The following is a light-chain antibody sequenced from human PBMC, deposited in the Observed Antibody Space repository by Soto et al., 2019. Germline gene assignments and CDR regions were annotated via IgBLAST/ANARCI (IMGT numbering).Light chain of an antibody. CDR3: QQYNSYPYT. J-gene: IGKJ2*01. V-gene: IGKV1-5*03. CDR2: EAS. Sequence: DIPMTQSPSTLSASVGDRVTITCRASQSISSRLAWYHHKPGKAPNLKIYEASTLESGVPSRFSGSGSGTEFTLTISSLQPDDFATYYCQQYNSYPYTFGQGTNLEIK. CDR1: QSISSR.